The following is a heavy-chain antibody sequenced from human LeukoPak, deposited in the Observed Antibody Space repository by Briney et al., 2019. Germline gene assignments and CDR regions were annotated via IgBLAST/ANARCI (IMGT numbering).Heavy chain of an antibody. CDR1: GGSLSGFY. V-gene: IGHV4-59*01. D-gene: IGHD6-19*01. Sequence: SETLSLTCTVSGGSLSGFYWSWIRQSPRLGLEWIGFTYSDGSTMYNPSLTSRVTISVDPSKNQISLGLTSVTAADTAIYYCARDVVAVPGSDNWFDPWGQGTLVTVSS. J-gene: IGHJ5*02. CDR2: TYSDGST. CDR3: ARDVVAVPGSDNWFDP.